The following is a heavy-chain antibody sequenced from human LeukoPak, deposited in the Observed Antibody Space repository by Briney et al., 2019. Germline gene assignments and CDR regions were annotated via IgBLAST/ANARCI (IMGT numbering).Heavy chain of an antibody. CDR2: ISYDGSDK. J-gene: IGHJ3*02. CDR1: GFTISTYG. Sequence: GRSLRLSCAASGFTISTYGMHWVRQAPGKGLEWVALISYDGSDKYYADSVKGRFTISRDNSKNTLYLQMNSLRAEDTAVYYCARVLRDYDSRAYDAFDIWGQGTMVTVSS. D-gene: IGHD3-22*01. V-gene: IGHV3-30*03. CDR3: ARVLRDYDSRAYDAFDI.